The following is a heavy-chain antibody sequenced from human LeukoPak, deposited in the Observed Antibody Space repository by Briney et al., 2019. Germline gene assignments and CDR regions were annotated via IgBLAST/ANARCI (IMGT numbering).Heavy chain of an antibody. D-gene: IGHD6-19*01. CDR3: AKRGPAGAGKSPDYFEY. Sequence: GGSLRLSCAASGFTFSSYVMSWVRQAPGKGLEWVSAITGSGDSTYYADSVKGRFTISRDNSSNTLYLQMNSLRAEDTAVYYCAKRGPAGAGKSPDYFEYWGQGTLVTVSS. J-gene: IGHJ4*02. V-gene: IGHV3-23*01. CDR1: GFTFSSYV. CDR2: ITGSGDST.